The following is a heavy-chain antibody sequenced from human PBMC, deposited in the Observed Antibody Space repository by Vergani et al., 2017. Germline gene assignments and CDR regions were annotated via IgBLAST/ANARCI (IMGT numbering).Heavy chain of an antibody. CDR1: GGSISSYY. D-gene: IGHD6-13*01. J-gene: IGHJ4*02. Sequence: QVQLQESGPGLVKPSETLSLTCTVSGGSISSYYWSWIRQPPGKGLEWIGYIYYSGSTNYNPSLKSRVTISVDTSKNQFSLKLSYVTAADTAVYYCARGGSSWYYYFDYWGQGTLVTVSS. CDR2: IYYSGST. V-gene: IGHV4-59*01. CDR3: ARGGSSWYYYFDY.